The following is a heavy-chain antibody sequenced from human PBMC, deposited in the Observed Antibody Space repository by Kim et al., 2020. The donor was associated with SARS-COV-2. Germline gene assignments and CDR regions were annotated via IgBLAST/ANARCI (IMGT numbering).Heavy chain of an antibody. V-gene: IGHV3-30*04. J-gene: IGHJ6*02. CDR1: GFTFSSYA. D-gene: IGHD3-16*02. CDR2: ISYDGSNK. Sequence: GGSLRLSCAASGFTFSSYAMHWVRQAPGKGLEWVAVISYDGSNKYYADSVKGRFTISRDNSKNTLYLQMNSLRDEDTAVYYCARVMITFGGVIVIPPYYYGMDVWGQGTTVTVSS. CDR3: ARVMITFGGVIVIPPYYYGMDV.